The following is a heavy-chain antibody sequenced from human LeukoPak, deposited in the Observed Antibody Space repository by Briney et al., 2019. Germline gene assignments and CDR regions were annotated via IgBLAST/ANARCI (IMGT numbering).Heavy chain of an antibody. CDR1: GFTFSSYG. J-gene: IGHJ1*01. CDR3: AKDQNLGFWSGYYTGYGN. V-gene: IGHV3-30*18. CDR2: ISYDGSNK. Sequence: GGSLRLSCAASGFTFSSYGMHWVRQAPGKGLEWVAVISYDGSNKYYADSVKGRFTISRDNSKNTLYLQMNSLRAEDTAVYYCAKDQNLGFWSGYYTGYGNWGQGTLSPSPQ. D-gene: IGHD3-3*01.